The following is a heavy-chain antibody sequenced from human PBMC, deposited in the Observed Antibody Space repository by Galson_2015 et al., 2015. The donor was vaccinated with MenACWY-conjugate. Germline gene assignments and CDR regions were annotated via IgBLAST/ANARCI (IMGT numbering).Heavy chain of an antibody. CDR2: ICAGGISI. CDR1: GFAFSNYC. D-gene: IGHD6-19*01. CDR3: VRGSSGWRGMDI. Sequence: FLRLSCAASGFAFSNYCMHWVRQAPGKGLECVSRICAGGISIMYGDSVRGRFTISRDDAENTLYLQMDGLRADDTAVYFCVRGSSGWRGMDIWGQGTTVTVSS. V-gene: IGHV3-74*03. J-gene: IGHJ6*02.